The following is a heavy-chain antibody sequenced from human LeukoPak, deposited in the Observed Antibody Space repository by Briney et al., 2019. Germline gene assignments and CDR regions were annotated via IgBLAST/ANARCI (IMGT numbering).Heavy chain of an antibody. D-gene: IGHD3-3*01. CDR2: INHSGST. CDR1: GGSFSGYY. V-gene: IGHV4-34*01. Sequence: PSETLSLTCAVYGGSFSGYYWSWIRQPPGKGLEWIGEINHSGSTNYNPSLKSRVTISVDKSKNQFSLKLSSVTAKDTAVYYCASLRERSYYARGFDYWGQGTLVTVSS. J-gene: IGHJ4*02. CDR3: ASLRERSYYARGFDY.